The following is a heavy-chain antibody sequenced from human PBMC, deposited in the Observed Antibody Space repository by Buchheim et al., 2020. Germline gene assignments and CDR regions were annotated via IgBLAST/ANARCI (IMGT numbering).Heavy chain of an antibody. V-gene: IGHV3-48*04. Sequence: EVQLVESGGGLLQPGGFQRLTCVASGFSFSDYSMNWVRQAPGKGLEWVSYISSSGSTIYYADSVKGRFTISRDNAKNSLYLQMNSLRAEDTAVYYCARDREQLAFDYWGQGTL. CDR2: ISSSGSTI. D-gene: IGHD6-13*01. CDR3: ARDREQLAFDY. CDR1: GFSFSDYS. J-gene: IGHJ4*02.